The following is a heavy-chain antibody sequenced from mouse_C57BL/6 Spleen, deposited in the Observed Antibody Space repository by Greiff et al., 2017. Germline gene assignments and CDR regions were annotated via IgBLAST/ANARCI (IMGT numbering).Heavy chain of an antibody. D-gene: IGHD1-1*01. CDR1: GFTFSSYG. CDR3: ARQRSYYYDSSQYYIDY. Sequence: EVMLVESGGDLVKPGGSLKLSCAASGFTFSSYGMSWVRQTPDKRLEWVATISSGGSYTYYPDSVKGRFTISRDNAKNTLYLQMSSLKSEDTAMYYYARQRSYYYDSSQYYIDYWGQGTTLTVSS. J-gene: IGHJ2*01. V-gene: IGHV5-6*01. CDR2: ISSGGSYT.